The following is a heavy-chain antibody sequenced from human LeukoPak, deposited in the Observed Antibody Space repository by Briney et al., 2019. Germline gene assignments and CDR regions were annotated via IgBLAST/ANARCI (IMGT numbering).Heavy chain of an antibody. D-gene: IGHD2-8*02. J-gene: IGHJ5*02. CDR1: GDTLTALS. V-gene: IGHV1-69*05. CDR3: ATSMTKLAWYNWFDP. Sequence: ASVKVSCMVSGDTLTALSMHWVRQAPGQGLEWMGGIIPIFGTANYAQKFQGRVTITTDESTSTAYMELSSLRSEDTAVYYCATSMTKLAWYNWFDPWGQGTLVTVSS. CDR2: IIPIFGTA.